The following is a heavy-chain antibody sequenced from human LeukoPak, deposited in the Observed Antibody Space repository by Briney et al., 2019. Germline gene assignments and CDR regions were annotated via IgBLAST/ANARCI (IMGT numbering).Heavy chain of an antibody. D-gene: IGHD3-9*01. CDR1: GGTFSSYA. CDR2: IIPILGIA. Sequence: SVKVSCKASGGTFSSYAISWVRQAPGQGLEWMGRIIPILGIANYAQKFQGRVTITADKSTSTAYMELSSLRSEDTAVYYCARFSVYYDILTGQTENYYYYGMDVWGQGTTVTVSS. V-gene: IGHV1-69*04. J-gene: IGHJ6*02. CDR3: ARFSVYYDILTGQTENYYYYGMDV.